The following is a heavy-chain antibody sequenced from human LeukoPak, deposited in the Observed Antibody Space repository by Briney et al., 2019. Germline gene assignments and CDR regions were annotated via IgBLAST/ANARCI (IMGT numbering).Heavy chain of an antibody. CDR1: GFTFSSYA. J-gene: IGHJ4*02. CDR3: ARGTMFPYYFDY. Sequence: GGSLGLSCAASGFTFSSYAMSWVRQAPGQGLEWVSSISGSGDSTYYADSVKGRFTISRDNAKNSLYLQMNSLRAEDTAVYYCARGTMFPYYFDYWGQGTLVTVSS. V-gene: IGHV3-23*01. CDR2: ISGSGDST. D-gene: IGHD3-10*02.